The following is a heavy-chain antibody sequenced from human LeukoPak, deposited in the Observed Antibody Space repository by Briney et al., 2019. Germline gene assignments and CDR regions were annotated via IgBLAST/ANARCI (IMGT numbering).Heavy chain of an antibody. CDR3: AKASVAIPQYCNS. V-gene: IGHV3-23*01. J-gene: IGHJ5*02. Sequence: GGSLRLSCAASGFTFSSYAMNWVRQAPGKGLEWVSTISGTGSSTYYADSAKGRFTISRDNSKDTLFLQLNSLTAADTAMYFCAKASVAIPQYCNSWGQGTLVTVSS. D-gene: IGHD2-2*02. CDR1: GFTFSSYA. CDR2: ISGTGSST.